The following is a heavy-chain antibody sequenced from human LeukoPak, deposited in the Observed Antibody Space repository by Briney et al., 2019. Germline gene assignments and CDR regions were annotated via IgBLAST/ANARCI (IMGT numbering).Heavy chain of an antibody. V-gene: IGHV4-34*01. Sequence: SETLSLTCAVYGGSFSGYYWSWIRQPPGKGLEWIGEINHSGSTNYNPSLKSRVTISVDTSKNQFSLKLSSVTAADTAVYYRARGSVQNGAFDYWGQGTLVTVSS. J-gene: IGHJ4*02. CDR1: GGSFSGYY. D-gene: IGHD1-1*01. CDR2: INHSGST. CDR3: ARGSVQNGAFDY.